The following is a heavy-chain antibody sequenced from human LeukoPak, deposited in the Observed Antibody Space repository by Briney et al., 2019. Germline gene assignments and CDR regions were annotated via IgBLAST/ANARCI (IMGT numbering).Heavy chain of an antibody. J-gene: IGHJ6*03. CDR2: IHYTGST. CDR3: ARSRWEPSGYYYYYYYMDV. D-gene: IGHD1-26*01. CDR1: GGSISSYY. Sequence: PSETLSLTCTVSGGSISSYYWSWIRQSPGKGLECIGYIHYTGSTNYNPSLKSRVTISVETSKNQFSLKLKSVTAADTAVYYCARSRWEPSGYYYYYYYMDVWGKGTTVTISS. V-gene: IGHV4-59*01.